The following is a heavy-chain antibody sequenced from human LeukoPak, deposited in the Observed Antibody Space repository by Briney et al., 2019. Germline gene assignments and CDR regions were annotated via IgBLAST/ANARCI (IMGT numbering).Heavy chain of an antibody. D-gene: IGHD3-22*01. CDR1: GFTFSSYG. V-gene: IGHV3-48*04. CDR3: AREGRHYYDSSGLGDAFDI. Sequence: GGSLRLSCAASGFTFSSYGWNWVRQALGKGREWVSYISTGGSTIYYADSVRGRFTISRDNAKNALYLQMNSLRAEDTAVYYCAREGRHYYDSSGLGDAFDIWGQGTKVTVSS. CDR2: ISTGGSTI. J-gene: IGHJ3*02.